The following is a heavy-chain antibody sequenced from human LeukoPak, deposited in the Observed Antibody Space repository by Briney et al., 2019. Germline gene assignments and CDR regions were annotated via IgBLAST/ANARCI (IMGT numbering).Heavy chain of an antibody. CDR2: IYDSGST. V-gene: IGHV4-39*01. CDR1: GFTFSSYA. J-gene: IGHJ5*02. Sequence: GSLRLSCAASGFTFSSYAMSWVRQAPGKGLEWIGSIYDSGSTYYNPSLKSRVTISVDTSKNQFSLKLNSVTAADTVVYYCARHYGPWGQGTLVTVSS. CDR3: ARHYGP. D-gene: IGHD3-10*01.